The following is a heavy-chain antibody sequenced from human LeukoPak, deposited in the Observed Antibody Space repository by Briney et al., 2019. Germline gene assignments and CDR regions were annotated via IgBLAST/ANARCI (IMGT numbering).Heavy chain of an antibody. D-gene: IGHD3-10*01. Sequence: SETLSLTCAVYGGSFSGYYWSWIRQPPGKGLEWIGEINHSGSTNYNPSLKSRVTISVDTSKNQLSLKLSSVTAADTAVYYCASSETVLLWFGTQYAYNYWGQGTLVTVSS. V-gene: IGHV4-34*01. CDR1: GGSFSGYY. J-gene: IGHJ4*02. CDR3: ASSETVLLWFGTQYAYNY. CDR2: INHSGST.